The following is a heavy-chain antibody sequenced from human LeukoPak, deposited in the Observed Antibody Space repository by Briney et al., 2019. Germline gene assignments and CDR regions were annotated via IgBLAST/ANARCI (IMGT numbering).Heavy chain of an antibody. J-gene: IGHJ4*02. Sequence: SETLSLTCTVSGGSINSSSYYWGWVRQPPGKGLEWIGSMYYRGSTYYNPSLKSRVTISVDTSKNQFSLKLSSVTAADTAVYYCARVPTISVFGVVTSYYFDYWGQGTLVTVSS. CDR1: GGSINSSSYY. CDR3: ARVPTISVFGVVTSYYFDY. V-gene: IGHV4-39*07. D-gene: IGHD3-3*02. CDR2: MYYRGST.